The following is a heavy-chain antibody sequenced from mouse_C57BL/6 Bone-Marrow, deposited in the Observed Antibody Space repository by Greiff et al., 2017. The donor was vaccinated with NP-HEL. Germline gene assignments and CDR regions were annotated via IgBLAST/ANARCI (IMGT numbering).Heavy chain of an antibody. V-gene: IGHV1-53*01. CDR1: GYTFTSYW. CDR2: INPSNGGT. J-gene: IGHJ1*03. Sequence: QVQLQQPGTELVKPGASVKLSCKASGYTFTSYWMHWVKQRPGQGLEWIGNINPSNGGTNYNEKFKSKATLTVDKSSSTAYMQLSSLTSEDSAVYYWARAVLYDYDGYFDGWGTGTTVTVSS. D-gene: IGHD2-4*01. CDR3: ARAVLYDYDGYFDG.